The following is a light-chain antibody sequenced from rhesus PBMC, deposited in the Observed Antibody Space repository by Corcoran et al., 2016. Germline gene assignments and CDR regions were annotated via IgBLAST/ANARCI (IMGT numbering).Light chain of an antibody. CDR1: QSVSSY. CDR3: QETSNLWT. CDR2: CAS. Sequence: EIVMTQSPATLSLSPGERATLSCRASQSVSSYLAWYQQKPGQAPRLLIYCASSRATGIPDRFSGIGFGTDFTLTISSLEPENFAVYYCQETSNLWTFSQGTKVEIK. V-gene: IGKV3-31*01. J-gene: IGKJ1*01.